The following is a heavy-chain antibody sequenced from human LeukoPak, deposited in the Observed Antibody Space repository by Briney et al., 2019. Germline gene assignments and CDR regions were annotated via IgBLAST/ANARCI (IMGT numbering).Heavy chain of an antibody. CDR3: ARAGGGSSNIRFDY. J-gene: IGHJ4*02. CDR1: GGSISSGSYY. CDR2: IYTSGST. Sequence: SETLSLTCTVSGGSISSGSYYWSWIRQPAGKGLEWIGRIYTSGSTNYNPSLKSRGTISVDTSKNQFSLKLSSVTAADTAVYYCARAGGGSSNIRFDYWGQGTLVTVSS. V-gene: IGHV4-61*02. D-gene: IGHD2-15*01.